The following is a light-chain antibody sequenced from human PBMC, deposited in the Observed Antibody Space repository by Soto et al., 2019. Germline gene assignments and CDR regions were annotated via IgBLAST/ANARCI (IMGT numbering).Light chain of an antibody. CDR1: QGIRNY. J-gene: IGKJ3*01. CDR3: LQDYNYPCT. Sequence: AIQMTQSPSSLSASVGDRVTITCRASQGIRNYLGWYQQKPGKAPKLLIYAASSLQSGVPSRFRGSGSGTDFTLAISLLLPNVFATYFCLQDYNYPCTFGHGTKVDIK. V-gene: IGKV1-6*01. CDR2: AAS.